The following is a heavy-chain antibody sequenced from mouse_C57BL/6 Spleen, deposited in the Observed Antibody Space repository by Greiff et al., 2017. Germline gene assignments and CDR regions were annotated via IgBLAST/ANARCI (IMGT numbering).Heavy chain of an antibody. CDR3: AKNAGGNSPEFAY. CDR1: GFSLTSYG. J-gene: IGHJ3*01. Sequence: QVQLKESGPGLVQPSQSLSITCTVSGFSLTSYGVHWVRQSPGKGLEWLGVIWRGGSTDYNAAFMSRLSITKDNSKSQVFFKMNSLQADDTAIYYCAKNAGGNSPEFAYWGQGTLVTVSA. CDR2: IWRGGST. V-gene: IGHV2-5*01.